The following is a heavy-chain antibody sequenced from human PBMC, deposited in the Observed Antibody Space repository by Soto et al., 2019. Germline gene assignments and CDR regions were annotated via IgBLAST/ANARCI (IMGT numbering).Heavy chain of an antibody. CDR3: TTGTNQWLASYGLDV. CDR2: IRSKADSYAT. J-gene: IGHJ6*02. CDR1: GFIFSGSA. D-gene: IGHD6-19*01. V-gene: IGHV3-73*02. Sequence: EVQLVESGGGLVQPGGSLKLSCAASGFIFSGSAMHWVRQASGKGLEWVGRIRSKADSYATAYAASVNGRFTIFRDDSKITAYLQMNSMKTEDTAVYYCTTGTNQWLASYGLDVWGQGTTLTVSS.